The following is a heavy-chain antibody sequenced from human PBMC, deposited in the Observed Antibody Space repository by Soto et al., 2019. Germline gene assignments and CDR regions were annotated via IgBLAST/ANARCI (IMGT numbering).Heavy chain of an antibody. CDR2: INHSGST. V-gene: IGHV4-34*01. J-gene: IGHJ6*02. CDR3: ARATYYYGMDV. Sequence: KTSETLSLTCAVYGGSFSGYYWSWIRQPPGKGLEWIGEINHSGSTNYNPSLKSRVTISVDTSKNQFSLKLSSVTAADTAVYYCARATYYYGMDVWGQGTTVTVSS. CDR1: GGSFSGYY.